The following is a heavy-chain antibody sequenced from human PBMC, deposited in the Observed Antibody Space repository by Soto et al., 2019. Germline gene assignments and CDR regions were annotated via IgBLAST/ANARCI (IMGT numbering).Heavy chain of an antibody. CDR1: GGSFSGYY. Sequence: SETLSLTCAVFGGSFSGYYWIRILQPPGKGLEWIGEINHSGSTNYNPSLKSRVTISVDTSKNQFSLKLSSVTAADTAVYYCARGRQMVGYCTNGVCPPYYYYMDVWGKGTTVTVSS. CDR3: ARGRQMVGYCTNGVCPPYYYYMDV. V-gene: IGHV4-34*01. D-gene: IGHD2-8*01. J-gene: IGHJ6*03. CDR2: INHSGST.